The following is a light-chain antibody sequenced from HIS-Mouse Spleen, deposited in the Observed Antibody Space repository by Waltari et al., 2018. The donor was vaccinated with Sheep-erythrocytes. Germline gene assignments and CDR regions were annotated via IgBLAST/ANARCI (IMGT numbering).Light chain of an antibody. V-gene: IGLV2-23*01. Sequence: QSALTQPASVSGSPGQSTTISCTGTSSDVGGYNLVSWYQQHPGKAPKLMIYEGSKRPSGVSNRFSGSKSGNTASLTISGLQAEDEADYYCCSYAGSSTPWVFGGGTKLTVL. CDR1: SSDVGGYNL. CDR3: CSYAGSSTPWV. CDR2: EGS. J-gene: IGLJ3*02.